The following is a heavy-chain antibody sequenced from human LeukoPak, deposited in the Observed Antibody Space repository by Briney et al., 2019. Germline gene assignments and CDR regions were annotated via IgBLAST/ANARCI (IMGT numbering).Heavy chain of an antibody. CDR3: ARDSYYGSGSSSYYFDY. CDR2: IKLDGSEK. CDR1: GFTFSSYW. D-gene: IGHD3-10*01. Sequence: GGSLRLSCAASGFTFSSYWMSWVRQAPGKGLEWVANIKLDGSEKYYVDSVKGRFTISRDNAKNSLYLQMNSLRAEDTAVYYCARDSYYGSGSSSYYFDYWGQGTLVTVSS. J-gene: IGHJ4*02. V-gene: IGHV3-7*05.